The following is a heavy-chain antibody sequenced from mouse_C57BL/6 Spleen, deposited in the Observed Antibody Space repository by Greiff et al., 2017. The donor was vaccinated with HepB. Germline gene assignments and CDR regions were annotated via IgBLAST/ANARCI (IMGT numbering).Heavy chain of an antibody. Sequence: EVQLVESGGGLVKPGGSLKLSCAASGFTFSSYAMSWVRQTPEKRLEWVATISDGGSYTYYPDNVKGRFTISRDNAKNNLYLQMSHLKSEDTAMYYCARKLGGYMDYWGQGTSVTVSS. D-gene: IGHD4-1*01. CDR3: ARKLGGYMDY. CDR2: ISDGGSYT. CDR1: GFTFSSYA. V-gene: IGHV5-4*01. J-gene: IGHJ4*01.